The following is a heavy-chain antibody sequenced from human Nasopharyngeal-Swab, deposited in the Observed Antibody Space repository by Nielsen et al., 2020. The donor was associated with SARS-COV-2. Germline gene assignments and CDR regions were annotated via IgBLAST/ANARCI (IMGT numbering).Heavy chain of an antibody. D-gene: IGHD3-3*01. J-gene: IGHJ6*02. CDR2: IIPILGIA. CDR3: ARAAILFGMDV. Sequence: WVRQAPGQGLEWMGRIIPILGIANYAQKFQGRVTITADKSTSTAYMELSSLRSEDTAAYYCARAAILFGMDVWGQGTTVTVSS. V-gene: IGHV1-69*04.